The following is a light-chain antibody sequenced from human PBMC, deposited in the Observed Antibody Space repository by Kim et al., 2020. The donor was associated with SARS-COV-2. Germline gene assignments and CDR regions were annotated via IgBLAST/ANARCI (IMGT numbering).Light chain of an antibody. CDR2: GAS. CDR1: QSVGSAY. CDR3: QQYGDSFQAT. V-gene: IGKV3-20*01. Sequence: EIVLTQSPGTLSLSPGESATLSCRASQSVGSAYLAWYQQKPGQAPRLLIYGASRRATGVPDRFSGSGSGSDFTLTISRLEPEDFAMYYCQQYGDSFQATFGPGTKVDIK. J-gene: IGKJ3*01.